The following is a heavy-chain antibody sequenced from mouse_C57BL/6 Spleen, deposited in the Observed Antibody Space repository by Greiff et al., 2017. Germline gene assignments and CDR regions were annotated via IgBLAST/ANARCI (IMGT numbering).Heavy chain of an antibody. CDR2: IDPETGGT. D-gene: IGHD4-1*01. Sequence: QVQLQQSGAELVRPGASVTLSCKASGYTFTDYEMHWVKQTPVHGLEWIGAIDPETGGTAYNQKFKGKAILTADKASSTAYMELRSLTSEDSAVYYCTRKGGLGYYCDYWGQGTTLTVSS. CDR3: TRKGGLGYYCDY. V-gene: IGHV1-15*01. J-gene: IGHJ2*01. CDR1: GYTFTDYE.